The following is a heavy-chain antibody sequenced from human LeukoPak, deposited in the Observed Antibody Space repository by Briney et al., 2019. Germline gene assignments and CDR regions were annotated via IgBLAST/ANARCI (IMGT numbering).Heavy chain of an antibody. D-gene: IGHD3-22*01. V-gene: IGHV3-21*01. CDR3: ARDYYDSSGYYYGVYY. Sequence: PGGSLRLSCAASGFIFRSYNMYWVRQAPGKGPEWVSSITSSSSYIFYADSVKGRFTVSRDNATNSLYLQMNSLRAEDTAVYYCARDYYDSSGYYYGVYYWGQGTLVTVSS. CDR1: GFIFRSYN. CDR2: ITSSSSYI. J-gene: IGHJ4*02.